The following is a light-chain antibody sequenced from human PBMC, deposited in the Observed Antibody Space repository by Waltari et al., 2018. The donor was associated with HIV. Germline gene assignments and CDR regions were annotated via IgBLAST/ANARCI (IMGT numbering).Light chain of an antibody. CDR3: CSYAGSNTWV. CDR1: SSDVGSYNL. V-gene: IGLV2-23*02. CDR2: DVS. J-gene: IGLJ3*02. Sequence: QSALTQPASVSGSPGQSITISCTGTSSDVGSYNLVSWYQQHPGKDPKRMIYDVSKRPSGVSNRCSGSKSGNPASLTISGLQAEDEADYYCCSYAGSNTWVFGGGTKLTVL.